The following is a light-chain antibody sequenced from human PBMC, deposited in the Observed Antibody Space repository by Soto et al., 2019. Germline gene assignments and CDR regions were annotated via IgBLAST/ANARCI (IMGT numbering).Light chain of an antibody. CDR2: DVS. Sequence: QSALTQPASVSGSPGQSITISCTGTSSDIGDYNYVSWYQQHPGKAPKLMIYDVSNRPCGVSNRFSGSKSGYTASLTISGLQAEDEADYYCSSYTSNSTRVFGTGTKLTVL. J-gene: IGLJ1*01. V-gene: IGLV2-14*01. CDR3: SSYTSNSTRV. CDR1: SSDIGDYNY.